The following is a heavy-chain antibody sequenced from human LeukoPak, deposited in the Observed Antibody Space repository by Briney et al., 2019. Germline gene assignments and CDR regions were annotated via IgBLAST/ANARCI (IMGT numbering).Heavy chain of an antibody. CDR2: INHSGST. V-gene: IGHV4-34*01. D-gene: IGHD3-22*01. Sequence: SETLSLTCAVYGGSFSGYYWSWIRQPPGKGLEWIGGINHSGSTNYNPSLKSRVTISVDTSKNQFSLKLSSVTAADTAVYYCAREGAWYYDSSGYAEPSPTFDYWGQGTLVTVSS. J-gene: IGHJ4*02. CDR1: GGSFSGYY. CDR3: AREGAWYYDSSGYAEPSPTFDY.